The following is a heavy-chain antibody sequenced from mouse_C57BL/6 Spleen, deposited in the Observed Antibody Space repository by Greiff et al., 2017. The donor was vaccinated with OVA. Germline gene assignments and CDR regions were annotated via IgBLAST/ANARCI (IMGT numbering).Heavy chain of an antibody. V-gene: IGHV1-42*01. CDR1: GYSFTGYY. J-gene: IGHJ2*01. CDR2: INPSTGGT. D-gene: IGHD2-4*01. Sequence: EVKLQQSGPELVKPGASVKISCKASGYSFTGYYMNWVKQSPEKSLEWIGEINPSTGGTTYNQKFKAKATLTVDKSSSTAYMQLKSLTSEDSAVYYCARSRDDYDYFDYWGQGTTLTVSS. CDR3: ARSRDDYDYFDY.